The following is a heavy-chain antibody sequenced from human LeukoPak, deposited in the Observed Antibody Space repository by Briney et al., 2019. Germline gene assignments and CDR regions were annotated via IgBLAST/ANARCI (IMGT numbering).Heavy chain of an antibody. J-gene: IGHJ6*02. Sequence: PGGSLRLSCAASGFTFSSHAMHWVRQAPGKGLEWVAVISYDGSNKNYADSVKGRFTISRDNSKNTLYLQMNSLRAEDTAVYYCARDRYDILTGYPKVYGMDVWGQGTTVTVSS. V-gene: IGHV3-30-3*01. D-gene: IGHD3-9*01. CDR2: ISYDGSNK. CDR3: ARDRYDILTGYPKVYGMDV. CDR1: GFTFSSHA.